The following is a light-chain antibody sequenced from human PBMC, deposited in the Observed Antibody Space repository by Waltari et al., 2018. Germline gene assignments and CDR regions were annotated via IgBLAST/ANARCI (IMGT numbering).Light chain of an antibody. J-gene: IGLJ1*01. Sequence: WSQQHPGKAPQHLIFGVNKRPSGVSCCFSGSKSSNAASLAISGLQAEEEAVYYCSSFTSSLTFVFGSETKVIVL. CDR2: GVN. CDR3: SSFTSSLTFV. V-gene: IGLV2-14*03.